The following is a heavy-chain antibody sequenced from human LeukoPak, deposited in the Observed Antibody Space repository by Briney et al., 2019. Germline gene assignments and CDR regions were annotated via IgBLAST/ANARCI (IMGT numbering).Heavy chain of an antibody. Sequence: SGPTLVNPTQTLTLTCTFSGFSLSTSGVGVGWIRQPPGKALEWLALIYWDDDKRYSPSLKSRLTITKDTSKNQVVLTMTNMDPVDTATYYCAHNAYCGGDCHFGGAFDLWGQGTMVTVSS. D-gene: IGHD2-21*02. J-gene: IGHJ3*01. CDR2: IYWDDDK. V-gene: IGHV2-5*02. CDR3: AHNAYCGGDCHFGGAFDL. CDR1: GFSLSTSGVG.